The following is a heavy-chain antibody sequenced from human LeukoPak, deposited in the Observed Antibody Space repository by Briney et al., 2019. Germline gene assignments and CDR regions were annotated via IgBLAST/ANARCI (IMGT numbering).Heavy chain of an antibody. Sequence: RPSETLSLTCTVSGGSISSYYWSWIRQPPGKGLEWIGYIYYSGSTNYNPSLKSRVTISVDTSKNQFSLKLSSVTAADTAVYYCAREGYSSSWYWFDPWGQGTLVTVSS. CDR2: IYYSGST. CDR1: GGSISSYY. V-gene: IGHV4-59*01. D-gene: IGHD6-13*01. CDR3: AREGYSSSWYWFDP. J-gene: IGHJ5*02.